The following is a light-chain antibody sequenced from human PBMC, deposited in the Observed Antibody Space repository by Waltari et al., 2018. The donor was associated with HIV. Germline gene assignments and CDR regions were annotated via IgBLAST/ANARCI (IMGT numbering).Light chain of an antibody. J-gene: IGLJ2*01. CDR2: DVN. V-gene: IGLV2-14*03. CDR3: SSYTDLTTI. Sequence: QSALTQPASVSGSPGQSITISCTGATSDFGRHTHISWYQQLPGKAPKLIIYDVNKRPSGVSNRYSGAKFGNTASLLISGLQSEDEADYQCSSYTDLTTIFGGGTRLTV. CDR1: TSDFGRHTH.